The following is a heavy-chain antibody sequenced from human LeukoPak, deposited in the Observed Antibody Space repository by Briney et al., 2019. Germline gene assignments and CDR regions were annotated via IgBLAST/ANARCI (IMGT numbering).Heavy chain of an antibody. D-gene: IGHD6-6*01. V-gene: IGHV3-11*01. J-gene: IGHJ6*03. CDR2: ISSSGSTI. CDR1: GFTFSDYY. Sequence: GGSLRLSCAASGFTFSDYYMSWIRQAPGKGLEWVSYISSSGSTIYYADSVRGRFTISRDNAKNSLYLQMNSLRAEDTAVYYCARGQLGSLYYYYYMDVWGKGTTVTVSS. CDR3: ARGQLGSLYYYYYMDV.